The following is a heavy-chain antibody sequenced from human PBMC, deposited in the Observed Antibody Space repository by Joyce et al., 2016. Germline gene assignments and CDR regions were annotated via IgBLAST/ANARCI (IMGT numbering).Heavy chain of an antibody. CDR3: ARGGTSSDHYFFYTLDV. Sequence: QVLLLQSGAAVKRPGSSLRVSCTSSGGDFSNYTVNWVRQAPGQRLEWMGGIIPVFGAAKYAEDCQGRVTLTADQSTRTAYLELSSLTSADTAVYYCARGGTSSDHYFFYTLDVWGPGTTVIVSS. D-gene: IGHD1-14*01. J-gene: IGHJ6*02. CDR1: GGDFSNYT. CDR2: IIPVFGAA. V-gene: IGHV1-69*12.